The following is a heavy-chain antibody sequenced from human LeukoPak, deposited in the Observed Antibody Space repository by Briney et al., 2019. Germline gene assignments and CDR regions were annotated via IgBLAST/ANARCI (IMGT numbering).Heavy chain of an antibody. V-gene: IGHV3-30-3*01. CDR3: AREELGSSLGFDP. J-gene: IGHJ5*02. D-gene: IGHD3-16*01. Sequence: GGSLRLSCAASGFTFSSYTIHWVRQPPGKGLEWVAVISFDGSNKYYADSVKGRFTISRDNSKNTLYLQMNSLRAEDTAVYYCAREELGSSLGFDPWGQGTLVTVSS. CDR1: GFTFSSYT. CDR2: ISFDGSNK.